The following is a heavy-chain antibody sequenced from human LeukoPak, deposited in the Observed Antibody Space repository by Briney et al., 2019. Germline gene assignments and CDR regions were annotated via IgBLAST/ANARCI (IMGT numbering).Heavy chain of an antibody. J-gene: IGHJ3*02. CDR2: ISGSGGST. Sequence: GGSLRLSCAASGFTFSTYCMSWVRQAPGKGLEWVSGISGSGGSTHYADSVKDRFTISRDNSKNPLYLQMNSLRAEDTAVYYWEKETVVVVAAPPDAFEIWGQGTMVTVSS. D-gene: IGHD2-15*01. CDR3: EKETVVVVAAPPDAFEI. CDR1: GFTFSTYC. V-gene: IGHV3-23*01.